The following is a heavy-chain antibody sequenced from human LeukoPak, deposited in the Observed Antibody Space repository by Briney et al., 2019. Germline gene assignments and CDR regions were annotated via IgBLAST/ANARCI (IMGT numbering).Heavy chain of an antibody. D-gene: IGHD1-26*01. J-gene: IGHJ3*02. V-gene: IGHV3-23*01. CDR1: GVTFSRFG. CDR2: ISSRGDST. Sequence: GGSLRLSCADSGVTFSRFGVHWVRQAPGKGLEWVSAISSRGDSTYYAGSVNGRFTISRDNSKNTLYLQMNSLRADDTAVYYCARALVGATFHAFDIWGQGTMVTVSS. CDR3: ARALVGATFHAFDI.